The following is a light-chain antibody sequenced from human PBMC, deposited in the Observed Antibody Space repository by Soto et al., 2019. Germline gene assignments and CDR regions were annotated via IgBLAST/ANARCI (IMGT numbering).Light chain of an antibody. CDR2: AAS. Sequence: DIQMTQSPSSLSASLGDRVTITCRASQAIGNYLAWYQLQPGKVPKLLIYAASTLQSGVPSRSSGSGSGTDLTVTIISLQTADVATYFCQKYYSTPRTFGQGTREEI. J-gene: IGKJ1*01. CDR1: QAIGNY. CDR3: QKYYSTPRT. V-gene: IGKV1-27*01.